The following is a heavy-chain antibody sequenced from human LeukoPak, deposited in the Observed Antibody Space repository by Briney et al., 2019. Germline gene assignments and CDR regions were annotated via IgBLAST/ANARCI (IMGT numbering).Heavy chain of an antibody. CDR3: ARVPTKTSSRQWLVQVIYYFDY. CDR1: GYTFTSYG. V-gene: IGHV1-18*01. J-gene: IGHJ4*02. D-gene: IGHD6-19*01. CDR2: ISAYNGNT. Sequence: ASVKVSCKASGYTFTSYGISWVRQAPGQGLEWMGWISAYNGNTNYARKLRGRVTMTTDTSTSTAYMELRSLRSDDTAVYYCARVPTKTSSRQWLVQVIYYFDYWGQGTLVTVSS.